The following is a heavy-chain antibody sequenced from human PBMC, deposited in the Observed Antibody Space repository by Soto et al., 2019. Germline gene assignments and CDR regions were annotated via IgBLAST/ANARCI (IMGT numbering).Heavy chain of an antibody. Sequence: SETLSLTCTVSGGSISSGDYYWIWIRQPPGKGLEWIGYIYYSGSTYYNPSLKSRVTISVDTSKNQFSLKLSSVTAADTAVYYCARYYGDYGTLFDYWGQGTLVTVSS. V-gene: IGHV4-30-4*01. CDR1: GGSISSGDYY. J-gene: IGHJ4*02. D-gene: IGHD4-17*01. CDR3: ARYYGDYGTLFDY. CDR2: IYYSGST.